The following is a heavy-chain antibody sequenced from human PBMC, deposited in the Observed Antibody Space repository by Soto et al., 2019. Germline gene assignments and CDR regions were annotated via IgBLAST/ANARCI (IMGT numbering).Heavy chain of an antibody. CDR2: IYYSGTT. CDR3: ARALIQLWPHYYYGMDV. V-gene: IGHV4-30-4*01. CDR1: GGSISSCDYY. D-gene: IGHD5-18*01. Sequence: LSLTCTVSGGSISSCDYYWSWIRQPPGKGLEWIGYIYYSGTTYYNPSLKSRVTISVDTSKNQFSLKVSSVTAADTAVYYCARALIQLWPHYYYGMDVWGQGTTVTVSS. J-gene: IGHJ6*02.